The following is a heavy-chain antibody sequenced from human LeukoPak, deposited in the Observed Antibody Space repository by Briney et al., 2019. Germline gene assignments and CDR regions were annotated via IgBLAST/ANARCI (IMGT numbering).Heavy chain of an antibody. CDR1: GFTFDDYA. CDR3: AKDGDGYNPPYFDY. CDR2: ISWNSGSI. V-gene: IGHV3-9*01. D-gene: IGHD5-24*01. J-gene: IGHJ4*02. Sequence: PGGSLRLSCAASGFTFDDYAMHWVRQAPGKGLEWVSGISWNSGSIGYADSVKGRFTISRDNAKNSLYLQMNSLRAEDTALYYCAKDGDGYNPPYFDYWGQGTRVTVSS.